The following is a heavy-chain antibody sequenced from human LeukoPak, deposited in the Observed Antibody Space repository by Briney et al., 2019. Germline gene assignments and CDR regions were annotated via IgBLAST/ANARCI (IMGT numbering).Heavy chain of an antibody. J-gene: IGHJ3*02. Sequence: GGSPRLSCAASGFAFSSYAMHWVRQAPGKGLEWVAAISTDGSNRFYADSVKGRFTFSRDNSKNTLYLQMNSLRVEDTATYYCARVQSGSDAFDIWGQGRMVTVSS. CDR2: ISTDGSNR. CDR3: ARVQSGSDAFDI. V-gene: IGHV3-30-3*01. CDR1: GFAFSSYA.